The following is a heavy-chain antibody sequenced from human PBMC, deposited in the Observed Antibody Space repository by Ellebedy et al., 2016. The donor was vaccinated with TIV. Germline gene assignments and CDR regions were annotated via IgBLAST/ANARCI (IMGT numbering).Heavy chain of an antibody. D-gene: IGHD5-12*01. Sequence: ASVKVSXXASGYTFTSYGISWVRQAPGQGLEWMGWISAYNGNTNYAQKLQGRVTMTTDTSTSTAYMELRSLRSDDTAVYYCAREEWDGYDPLDYYYGMDVWGQGTTVTVSS. CDR2: ISAYNGNT. V-gene: IGHV1-18*01. CDR3: AREEWDGYDPLDYYYGMDV. CDR1: GYTFTSYG. J-gene: IGHJ6*02.